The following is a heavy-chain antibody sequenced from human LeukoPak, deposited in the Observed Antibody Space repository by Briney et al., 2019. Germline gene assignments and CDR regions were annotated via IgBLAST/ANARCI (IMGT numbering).Heavy chain of an antibody. D-gene: IGHD6-13*01. J-gene: IGHJ4*02. Sequence: GGSLRLSCAASGFTFSSYSMNWVRQAPGKGLEWVSSISSSSSYIYYADSVKGRFTISRDNAKNSLYLQMNSLRAEDTAVYYCASRIAAAPYYFDYWGQGTLVTVSS. V-gene: IGHV3-21*04. CDR1: GFTFSSYS. CDR3: ASRIAAAPYYFDY. CDR2: ISSSSSYI.